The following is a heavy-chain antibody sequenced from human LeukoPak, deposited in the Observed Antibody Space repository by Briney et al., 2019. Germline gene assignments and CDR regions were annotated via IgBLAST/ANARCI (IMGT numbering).Heavy chain of an antibody. CDR2: IYYSGST. CDR1: GGSISSSSYY. D-gene: IGHD6-13*01. J-gene: IGHJ6*03. CDR3: ARNGYSSSWCYYYYYYMDV. Sequence: SETLPLTCTVSGGSISSSSYYWGWIRQPPGKGLEWIGSIYYSGSTYYDPSLKSRVTISVDTSENQFSLKLSSVTAADTAVYYCARNGYSSSWCYYYYYYMDVWGKGTTVTVSS. V-gene: IGHV4-39*01.